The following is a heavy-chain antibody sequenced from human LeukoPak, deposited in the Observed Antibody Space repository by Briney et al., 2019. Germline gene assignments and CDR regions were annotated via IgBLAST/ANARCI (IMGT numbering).Heavy chain of an antibody. Sequence: TGGSLRLSCAASGFTFSSYAMSWVRQAPGKGLEWVSTIFGSGNSAYYADSVKGRFAISRDNSKNTLFLQMNSLRAEDTAVYYCAKLGSYYYDASGCPRNWGQGTLVTVYS. CDR2: IFGSGNSA. D-gene: IGHD3-22*01. CDR1: GFTFSSYA. V-gene: IGHV3-23*01. CDR3: AKLGSYYYDASGCPRN. J-gene: IGHJ4*02.